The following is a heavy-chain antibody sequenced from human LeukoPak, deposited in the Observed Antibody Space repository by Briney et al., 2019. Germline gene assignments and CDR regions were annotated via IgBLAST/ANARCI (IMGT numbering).Heavy chain of an antibody. V-gene: IGHV3-23*01. CDR3: ARGGYYYDSSFDY. D-gene: IGHD3-22*01. J-gene: IGHJ4*02. CDR1: GFTFSSYA. Sequence: TGGSLRLSCAASGFTFSSYAMSWVRQAPGKGLEWVSAISGSGDNTYYADSVKGRFTISRDNAKNSLYLQMNSLRAEDTAVYYCARGGYYYDSSFDYWGQGTLVTVSS. CDR2: ISGSGDNT.